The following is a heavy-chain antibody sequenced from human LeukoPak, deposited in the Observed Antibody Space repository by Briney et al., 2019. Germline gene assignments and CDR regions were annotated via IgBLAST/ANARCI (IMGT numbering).Heavy chain of an antibody. CDR1: GGSFSGYY. Sequence: PSETLSLTCAVYGGSFSGYYWSWIRQPPGKGLEWIGEIHHSGSTNYNPSLKSRVTISVDTSKNQFSLKLSSVTAADTALYYCARGEVQGNDILTGYFLTWFDPWGQGTLVTVSS. J-gene: IGHJ5*02. CDR3: ARGEVQGNDILTGYFLTWFDP. D-gene: IGHD3-9*01. V-gene: IGHV4-34*01. CDR2: IHHSGST.